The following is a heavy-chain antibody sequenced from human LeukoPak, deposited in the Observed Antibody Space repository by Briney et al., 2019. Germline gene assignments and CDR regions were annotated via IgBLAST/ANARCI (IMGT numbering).Heavy chain of an antibody. CDR1: GFTFSTYS. D-gene: IGHD5-24*01. V-gene: IGHV3-21*01. CDR3: AKEMGYYYMDV. J-gene: IGHJ6*03. Sequence: GGSLRLSCAASGFTFSTYSMTWVRQAPGKGLEWVSSITSSSSYIYYADSVKGRFTISRDNSKNTLYLQMNSLRADDTAVYLCAKEMGYYYMDVWGKGTTVTVSS. CDR2: ITSSSSYI.